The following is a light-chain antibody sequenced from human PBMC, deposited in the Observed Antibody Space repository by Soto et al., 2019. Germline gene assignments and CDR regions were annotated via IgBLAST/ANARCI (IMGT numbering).Light chain of an antibody. J-gene: IGLJ2*01. Sequence: QSALTQPASVSGSPGQSTTISCTGTSSDVGGYNYVSWYQQHPGKAPKLMIYDVSNRPSGVSTRFSGSKSGNTASLTISGLQAEDEADYYCSSYTSSSTLVFGGGTKVTVL. V-gene: IGLV2-14*01. CDR1: SSDVGGYNY. CDR2: DVS. CDR3: SSYTSSSTLV.